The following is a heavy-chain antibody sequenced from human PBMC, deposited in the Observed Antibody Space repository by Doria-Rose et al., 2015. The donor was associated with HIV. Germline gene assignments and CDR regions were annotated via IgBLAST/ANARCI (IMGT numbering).Heavy chain of an antibody. D-gene: IGHD1-1*01. V-gene: IGHV4-34*01. Sequence: QVQLQQWDAGLVKPSETLSLTCAVFGGSFSGYYWSWIRQPPGKGLELIGEINHSGSTNYNTSLKSRVTISLDTSKTPFSLKLSSVTAADTAVYYCARGLLRGGWNDVDYYYGMDVWGQGTTVTVSS. J-gene: IGHJ6*02. CDR2: INHSGST. CDR3: ARGLLRGGWNDVDYYYGMDV. CDR1: GGSFSGYY.